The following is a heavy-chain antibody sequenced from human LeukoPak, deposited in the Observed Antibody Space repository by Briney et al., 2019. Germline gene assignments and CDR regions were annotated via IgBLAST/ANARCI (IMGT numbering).Heavy chain of an antibody. CDR3: ASRDGGVSPPDAFDI. J-gene: IGHJ3*02. CDR1: GFTFSSYE. Sequence: GGSLRLSCAASGFTFSSYEMNWVRQAPGKGLEWVSYISSSGSTIYYADSVKGRFTISRDNAKNSLYLQMNSLRAEDTAVYYCASRDGGVSPPDAFDIWGQGTMVTVSS. D-gene: IGHD2-8*02. CDR2: ISSSGSTI. V-gene: IGHV3-48*03.